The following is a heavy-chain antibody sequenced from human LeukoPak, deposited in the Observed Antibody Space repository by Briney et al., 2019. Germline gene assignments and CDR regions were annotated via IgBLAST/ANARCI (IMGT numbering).Heavy chain of an antibody. V-gene: IGHV3-21*01. Sequence: GGSLRLSCAASGFTFSSYSMNWVRQAPGEGLEWVSSISSSSSYIYYADSVKGRFTISRDNAKNSLYLQMNSLRAEDTAVYYCAREQSSSSGFDYWGQGTLVTVSS. CDR2: ISSSSSYI. J-gene: IGHJ4*02. D-gene: IGHD6-13*01. CDR1: GFTFSSYS. CDR3: AREQSSSSGFDY.